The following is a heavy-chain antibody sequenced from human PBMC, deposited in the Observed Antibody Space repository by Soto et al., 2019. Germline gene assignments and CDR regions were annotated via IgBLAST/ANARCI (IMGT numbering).Heavy chain of an antibody. CDR3: ARDATPPMTTVVTPYY. CDR2: ISAYNGNT. D-gene: IGHD4-17*01. CDR1: GYTFTSYG. J-gene: IGHJ4*02. V-gene: IGHV1-18*01. Sequence: ASVKVSCKASGYTFTSYGISWVRQAPGQGLEWMGWISAYNGNTNYAQKLQGRVTMTTDTSTSTAYMELRSLGSDDTAVYYCARDATPPMTTVVTPYYWGQGTLVTVSS.